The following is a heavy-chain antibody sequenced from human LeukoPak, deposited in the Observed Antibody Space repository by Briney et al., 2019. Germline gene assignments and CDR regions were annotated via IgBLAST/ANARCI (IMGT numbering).Heavy chain of an antibody. V-gene: IGHV3-43*02. CDR1: GLNLDAYA. Sequence: GGSLRLSCAASGLNLDAYAMHWVRRAPGRGLEWVSLISGDGTITCYADSVKGRFTISRDNSKNSLFLEMNSLRSEDTALYYCAKDTPLFYHYYGIDVWGQGTTVTVSS. J-gene: IGHJ6*02. CDR2: ISGDGTIT. CDR3: AKDTPLFYHYYGIDV.